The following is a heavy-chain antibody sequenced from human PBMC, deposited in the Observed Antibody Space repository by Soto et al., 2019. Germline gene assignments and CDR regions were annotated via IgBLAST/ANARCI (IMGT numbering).Heavy chain of an antibody. Sequence: KTSETLSLTCTVSGGSISISTYYWGWIRQPPGKGLEWIGSIYYSGSTYYNPSLKSRVTISVDTSKNQFSLNLNSVTAADTAVYYCARPPTASLDAFEIWGQGTMVTVSS. V-gene: IGHV4-39*01. CDR3: ARPPTASLDAFEI. CDR1: GGSISISTYY. J-gene: IGHJ3*02. CDR2: IYYSGST.